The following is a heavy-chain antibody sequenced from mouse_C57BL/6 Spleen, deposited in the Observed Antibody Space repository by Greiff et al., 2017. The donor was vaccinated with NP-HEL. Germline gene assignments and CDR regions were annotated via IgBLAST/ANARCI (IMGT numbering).Heavy chain of an antibody. CDR1: GYTFTSYW. J-gene: IGHJ2*01. CDR2: IYPGSGST. V-gene: IGHV1-55*01. D-gene: IGHD2-3*01. CDR3: ARKGDDGYFGGYFDY. Sequence: QVQLQQPGAELVKPGASVKLSCKASGYTFTSYWITWVQQRPGQGLEWIGYIYPGSGSTNYTETFKSKATLTVDTSSSTAYLQLSSLTSEDAAVYYGARKGDDGYFGGYFDYWGQGTTLTVSS.